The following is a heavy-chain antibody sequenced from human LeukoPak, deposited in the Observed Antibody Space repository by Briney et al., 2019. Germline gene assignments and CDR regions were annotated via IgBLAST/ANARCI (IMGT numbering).Heavy chain of an antibody. V-gene: IGHV4-39*01. D-gene: IGHD5-24*01. J-gene: IGHJ4*02. CDR3: ARSSRDGYNYFDY. CDR1: GGSISSSYFY. CDR2: MYYSGST. Sequence: SETLSLTCTVSGGSISSSYFYWDWIRQPPGKGLEWIESMYYSGSTYYNPSLKSRVTISVDTSKNQFSLKQSSVTAADTAVYYCARSSRDGYNYFDYWGQGTLVTVSS.